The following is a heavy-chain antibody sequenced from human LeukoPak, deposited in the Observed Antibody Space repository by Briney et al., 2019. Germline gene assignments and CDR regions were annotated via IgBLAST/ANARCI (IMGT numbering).Heavy chain of an antibody. CDR1: GYTFTGYY. V-gene: IGHV1-2*02. CDR3: ARAPHKWELLLVYYYYYMDV. CDR2: INPNSGGT. J-gene: IGHJ6*03. D-gene: IGHD1-26*01. Sequence: ASVKVSCKASGYTFTGYYMHWVRQAPGQGLEWMGWINPNSGGTNYAQKFQGRVTMTRDTSISTAYMELSRLRSDDTAVYYCARAPHKWELLLVYYYYYMDVWGKGTTVTVSS.